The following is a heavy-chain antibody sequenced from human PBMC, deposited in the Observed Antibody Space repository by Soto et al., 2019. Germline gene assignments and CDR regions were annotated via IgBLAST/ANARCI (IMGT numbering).Heavy chain of an antibody. J-gene: IGHJ4*02. CDR3: ATVGGNWNYVDH. D-gene: IGHD1-20*01. CDR1: GGSISSGGYY. CDR2: IYYTGST. V-gene: IGHV4-31*03. Sequence: KPSETLSLTCTVSGGSISSGGYYWSWIRQHPEKGLEWIGYIYYTGSTYYNPSLKSRVTMSVDTSKNQFSLKLSSVTAADTAVYYCATVGGNWNYVDHWGQGTLVTVSS.